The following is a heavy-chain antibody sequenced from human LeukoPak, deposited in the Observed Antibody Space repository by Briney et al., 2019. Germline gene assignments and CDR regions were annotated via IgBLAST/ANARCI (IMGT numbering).Heavy chain of an antibody. CDR2: MNPNSGNT. CDR1: GYTFTSYD. V-gene: IGHV1-8*01. Sequence: ASVKVSYKASGYTFTSYDINWVRQATGQGLEWMGWMNPNSGNTGYAQKFQGRVTMTRNTSISTAYMELSSLRSEDTAVYYCARFGRACSGGSCLYYFDYWGQGTLVTVSS. J-gene: IGHJ4*02. D-gene: IGHD2-15*01. CDR3: ARFGRACSGGSCLYYFDY.